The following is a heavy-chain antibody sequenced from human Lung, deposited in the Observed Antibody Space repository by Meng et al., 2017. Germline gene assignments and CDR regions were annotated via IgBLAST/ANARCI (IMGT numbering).Heavy chain of an antibody. J-gene: IGHJ2*01. CDR3: ARGQKGYFDL. Sequence: VQLQESGPGLVKPSQTLSLTCTVSGGSISSSNYYWSWIRQPPGKGLEWSGHIYNSGSTYYNPSLKSRITISVDTSKNQFFLKLSSVTAADTAVYYCARGQKGYFDLWGRGTLVTVSS. CDR1: GGSISSSNYY. CDR2: IYNSGST. V-gene: IGHV4-30-4*01.